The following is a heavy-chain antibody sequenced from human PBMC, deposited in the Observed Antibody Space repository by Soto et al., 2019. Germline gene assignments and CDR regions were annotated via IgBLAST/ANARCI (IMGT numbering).Heavy chain of an antibody. J-gene: IGHJ4*02. CDR3: ARDGSGSYYANLDF. D-gene: IGHD3-10*01. CDR1: GFTLSSYS. V-gene: IGHV3-21*01. Sequence: GGSLRLSCAVSGFTLSSYSMNWVRQAPGKGLEWVSSSSSSDTYKYYADSVKGRFTISRDNARNSLYLHMNSLRAEDTAVYYCARDGSGSYYANLDFWGQGTLVTVSS. CDR2: SSSSDTYK.